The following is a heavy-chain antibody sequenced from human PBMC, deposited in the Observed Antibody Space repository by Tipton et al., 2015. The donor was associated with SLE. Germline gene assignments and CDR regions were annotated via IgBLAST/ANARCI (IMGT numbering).Heavy chain of an antibody. CDR3: AREGMDSAFDI. CDR2: IYYSGST. CDR1: GGSISSGGYY. J-gene: IGHJ3*02. Sequence: TLSLTCTVSGGSISSGGYYWSWIRQHPGKGLEWIGYIYYSGSTNYNPSLKSRVTISVDTSKNQFSLKLSSVTAADTAVYYCAREGMDSAFDIWGQGTMVTVSS. D-gene: IGHD2-2*03. V-gene: IGHV4-61*08.